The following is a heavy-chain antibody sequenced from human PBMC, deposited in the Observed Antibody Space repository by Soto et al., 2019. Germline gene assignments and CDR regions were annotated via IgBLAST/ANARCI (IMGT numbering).Heavy chain of an antibody. CDR1: GGTFSSYA. Sequence: SVKVSCKASGGTFSSYAISWVRQAPGQGLEWMGGIIPIFGTANYAQKSQGRVTITADESTSTAYMELSSLRSEDTAVYYCARSIFGVVIIGGYYYGMDVWGQGTTVTVSS. CDR2: IIPIFGTA. D-gene: IGHD3-3*01. J-gene: IGHJ6*02. CDR3: ARSIFGVVIIGGYYYGMDV. V-gene: IGHV1-69*13.